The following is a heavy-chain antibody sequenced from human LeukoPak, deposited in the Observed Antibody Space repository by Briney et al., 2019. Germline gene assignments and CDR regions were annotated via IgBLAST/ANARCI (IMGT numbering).Heavy chain of an antibody. V-gene: IGHV3-48*02. D-gene: IGHD4-17*01. CDR2: ISTTGSTI. CDR1: GFTFSSYS. CDR3: ARNYGDLDY. Sequence: GGSLRLSCAASGFTFSSYSMNWVRQAPGRGLEWVSYISTTGSTIYYADSVKGRFTISRDNAKNSLYLQMNSLRDEDTAVYNCARNYGDLDYWGQGTLVTVSS. J-gene: IGHJ4*02.